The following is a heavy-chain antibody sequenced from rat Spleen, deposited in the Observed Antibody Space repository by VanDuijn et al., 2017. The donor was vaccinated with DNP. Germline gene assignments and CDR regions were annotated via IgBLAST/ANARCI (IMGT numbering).Heavy chain of an antibody. V-gene: IGHV5S10*01. CDR3: VRWNSGHFDY. D-gene: IGHD4-3*01. CDR1: GFTFTDYS. J-gene: IGHJ2*01. Sequence: EVQLVESGGGLVQPGRSLKLSCAASGFTFTDYSVAWVRQAPKKGLEWVATIISDGTRSDYRDSVKGRFIISRDNAKSTLYLQMNSLRSEDMATYYCVRWNSGHFDYWGQGVMVTVSS. CDR2: IISDGTRS.